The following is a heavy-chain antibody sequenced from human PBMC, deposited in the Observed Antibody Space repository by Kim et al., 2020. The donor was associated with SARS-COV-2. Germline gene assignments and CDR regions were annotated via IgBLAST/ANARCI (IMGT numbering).Heavy chain of an antibody. D-gene: IGHD3-22*01. Sequence: PSLKSLFTISVDPSTNQFSLKLSSLTAADTAVYYCARARITMIVVVGAFDYWGQGTLVTVSS. J-gene: IGHJ4*02. V-gene: IGHV4-31*01. CDR3: ARARITMIVVVGAFDY.